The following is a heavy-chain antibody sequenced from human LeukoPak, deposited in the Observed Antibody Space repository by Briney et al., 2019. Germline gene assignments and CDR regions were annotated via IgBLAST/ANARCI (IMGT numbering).Heavy chain of an antibody. Sequence: PSETPSLTCTVSGGAISSYYWSWIRQPPGKGLDWIGYIYYSGSTNYNPSLKSRVTISVDTSKNQFSLKLSSVTAADTAVYYCARMTYDFWSGYLGIWDVWGQGTTVTVSS. CDR3: ARMTYDFWSGYLGIWDV. J-gene: IGHJ6*02. CDR1: GGAISSYY. D-gene: IGHD3-3*01. CDR2: IYYSGST. V-gene: IGHV4-59*01.